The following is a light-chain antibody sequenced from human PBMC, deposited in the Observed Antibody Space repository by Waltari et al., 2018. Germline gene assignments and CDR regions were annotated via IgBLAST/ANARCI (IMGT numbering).Light chain of an antibody. V-gene: IGKV3-11*01. CDR1: HYISTY. Sequence: EIVLTQSPVTLSLSPGERATLSCRASHYISTYLTWYQQKPGQAPRLLIYDASNRATGSPARFSGSGSGTDFTLTISIREPEDFAVDYCQQRTNGPPALTFGGGTKVEI. J-gene: IGKJ4*01. CDR3: QQRTNGPPALT. CDR2: DAS.